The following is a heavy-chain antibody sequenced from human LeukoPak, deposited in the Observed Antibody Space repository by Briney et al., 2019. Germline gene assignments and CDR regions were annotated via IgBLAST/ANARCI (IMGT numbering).Heavy chain of an antibody. CDR2: IYHSGST. Sequence: PSETLSLTCTVSGYSISSGYYWGWIRQPPGKGLEWIGSIYHSGSTYYNPSLKSRVTISVDTSKNQFSLKLSSVTAADTAVYYCASGWLQLGGIDYWGQGTLVTVSS. J-gene: IGHJ4*02. D-gene: IGHD5-24*01. CDR1: GYSISSGYY. CDR3: ASGWLQLGGIDY. V-gene: IGHV4-38-2*02.